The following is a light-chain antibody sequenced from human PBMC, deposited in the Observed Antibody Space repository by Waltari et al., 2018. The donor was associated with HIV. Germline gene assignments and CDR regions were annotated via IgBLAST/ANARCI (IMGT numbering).Light chain of an antibody. J-gene: IGLJ3*02. V-gene: IGLV7-43*01. Sequence: QTVVTQEPSLTVSPGGTVTLTCASSTGAVTSGYSPNWFQQKPGQAPRALIYGTTNKHSGPPARFSGSLLGGKAALTLSGVQPEDEAEYYCLLYYGGAWVFGGGTKLTVL. CDR1: TGAVTSGYS. CDR3: LLYYGGAWV. CDR2: GTT.